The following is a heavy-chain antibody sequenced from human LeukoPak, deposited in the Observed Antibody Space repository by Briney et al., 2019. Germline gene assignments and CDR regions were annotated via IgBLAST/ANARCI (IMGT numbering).Heavy chain of an antibody. V-gene: IGHV4-31*03. CDR2: SYYSGST. Sequence: PSQTLSLTCTVSGGSISSGGYYWSWIRQHPGKGLEWIGYSYYSGSTYYNPSLKSRVTISVDTSKNQFSLKLSSVTAADTAVYYCARSVVYDSSGYYSFFDYWGQGTLVTVSS. J-gene: IGHJ4*02. CDR3: ARSVVYDSSGYYSFFDY. D-gene: IGHD3-22*01. CDR1: GGSISSGGYY.